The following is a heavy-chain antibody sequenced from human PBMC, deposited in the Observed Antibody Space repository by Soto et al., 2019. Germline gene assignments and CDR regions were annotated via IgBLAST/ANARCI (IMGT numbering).Heavy chain of an antibody. J-gene: IGHJ2*01. CDR1: GGSISSSNW. V-gene: IGHV4-4*02. CDR3: ARGGYTFDWYFDL. Sequence: PSETLSLTCAVSGGSISSSNWWSWVRQPPGKGLEWIGEIYYSGSTNYNPSLKSRVTISVDTSKNQFSLKLSSVTAADTAVYYCARGGYTFDWYFDLWGRGTLVTVSS. D-gene: IGHD3-22*01. CDR2: IYYSGST.